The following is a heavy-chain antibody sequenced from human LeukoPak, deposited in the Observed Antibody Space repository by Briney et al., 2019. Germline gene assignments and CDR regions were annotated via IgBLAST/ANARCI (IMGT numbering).Heavy chain of an antibody. J-gene: IGHJ4*02. D-gene: IGHD3-10*01. V-gene: IGHV3-23*01. CDR3: AKGSAQYYFDS. CDR2: IIESGEST. CDR1: GFTFKNYA. Sequence: GGSLRLSCAASGFTFKNYAMYWVRQAPGKGLEWVSAIIESGESTYYTDSVKGRFTISRDNSKNTLYLQMNSLRAEDAAFYYCAKGSAQYYFDSWGQGTLVTVSS.